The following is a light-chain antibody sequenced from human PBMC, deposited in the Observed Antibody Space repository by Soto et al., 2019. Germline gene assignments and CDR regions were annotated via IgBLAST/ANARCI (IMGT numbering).Light chain of an antibody. CDR3: QQYRDLPQT. V-gene: IGKV3-20*01. J-gene: IGKJ1*01. CDR1: QSVRSNY. CDR2: NSS. Sequence: ETVLTQSPGNLSLSPGERATLACRASQSVRSNYLAWYQQKPGQAPRLPIYNSSTRATGIPDRFSGSGSGTDFTLTISRLEPEDFALYYCQQYRDLPQTFGQGTKVEMK.